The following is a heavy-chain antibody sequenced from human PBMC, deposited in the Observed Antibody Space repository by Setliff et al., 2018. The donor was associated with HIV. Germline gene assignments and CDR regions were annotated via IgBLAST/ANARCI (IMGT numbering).Heavy chain of an antibody. CDR2: MNPNDGGT. CDR3: ARSDISGTGYFDS. D-gene: IGHD1-20*01. Sequence: ASVKVSCKASGHTFANSYLHWVRQGPGQGLEWMGIMNPNDGGTRYAQNFRGRVSMTRDTSTTTVYMELYSLRSEDTAVYHCARSDISGTGYFDSWGQGTLVTVSS. CDR1: GHTFANSY. V-gene: IGHV1-46*01. J-gene: IGHJ4*02.